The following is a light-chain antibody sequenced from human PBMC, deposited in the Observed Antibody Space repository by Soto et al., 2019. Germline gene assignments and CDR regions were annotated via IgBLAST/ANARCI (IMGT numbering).Light chain of an antibody. J-gene: IGKJ1*01. Sequence: IPLTQSPSSLSASVGDRVTITCRASQGISSYLAWYQQKPGEAPKLLIYAASTLQSGVPSRFSGSGSGTDFTLTISSLQPEDFATYYCQQYNSYPWTFGQGTKV. CDR3: QQYNSYPWT. V-gene: IGKV1-9*01. CDR1: QGISSY. CDR2: AAS.